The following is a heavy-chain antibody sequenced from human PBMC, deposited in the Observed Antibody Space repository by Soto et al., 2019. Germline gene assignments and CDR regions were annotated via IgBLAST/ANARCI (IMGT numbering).Heavy chain of an antibody. CDR3: AREYDSSVAGVWYFDL. CDR2: ISSSGSTI. CDR1: GFTFSDYY. D-gene: IGHD3-22*01. Sequence: QVQLVESGGGLVKPGGSLRLSCAASGFTFSDYYMSWISQAPGKGLEWVSYISSSGSTIYYADSVKGRFTISRDNAKNSLYLQMNSLRAADTAVYYCAREYDSSVAGVWYFDLWGRGTLVTVSS. V-gene: IGHV3-11*01. J-gene: IGHJ2*01.